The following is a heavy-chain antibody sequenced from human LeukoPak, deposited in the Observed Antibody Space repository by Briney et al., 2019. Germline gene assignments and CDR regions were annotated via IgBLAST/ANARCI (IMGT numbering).Heavy chain of an antibody. CDR3: ARSGYSSAWSFDY. J-gene: IGHJ4*02. Sequence: SETLSLTCEGSDYYISSGYYWGWIRQPPGKGLEWIGSIYHSGSTYYNPSLKSRVTISVDTSNNQFSLKLTSVTAADTAVYYCARSGYSSAWSFDYWGQGTLVTVSS. CDR1: DYYISSGYY. D-gene: IGHD6-19*01. V-gene: IGHV4-38-2*01. CDR2: IYHSGST.